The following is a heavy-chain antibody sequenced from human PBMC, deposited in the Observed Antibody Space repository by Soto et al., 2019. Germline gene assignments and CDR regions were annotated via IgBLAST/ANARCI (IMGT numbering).Heavy chain of an antibody. CDR3: AKGALAALDC. D-gene: IGHD2-15*01. CDR1: GFTFSSYG. Sequence: EVQLLESGGGLAQPGGSLRLSCAASGFTFSSYGLSWVRQAPGKGLEWVASISADGNTYYADSVKGRFTMSRDNSKDTVYLQMNSLRGEDTALFYCAKGALAALDCRGQGTLFTVSS. CDR2: ISADGNT. V-gene: IGHV3-23*01. J-gene: IGHJ4*02.